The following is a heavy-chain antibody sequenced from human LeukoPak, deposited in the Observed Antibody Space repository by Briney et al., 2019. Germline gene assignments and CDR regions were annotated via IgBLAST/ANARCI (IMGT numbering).Heavy chain of an antibody. Sequence: ASVKVSCKASGYTFTGYYMHWVRQAPGQGLEWMGWISAYNGNTNYAQKLQGRVTMTTDTSTSTAYMELRSLRSDDTAVYYCARDIATVTTNPDYWGQGTLVTVSS. D-gene: IGHD4-17*01. CDR2: ISAYNGNT. V-gene: IGHV1-18*04. J-gene: IGHJ4*02. CDR3: ARDIATVTTNPDY. CDR1: GYTFTGYY.